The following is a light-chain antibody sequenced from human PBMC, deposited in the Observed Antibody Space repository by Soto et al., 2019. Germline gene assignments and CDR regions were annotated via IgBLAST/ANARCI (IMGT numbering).Light chain of an antibody. CDR2: QTS. CDR3: HQRQSWPRT. Sequence: EMVLTQSPATLSGCPGDRVTLSCMASQYINTRLAWYQHRPGQAPRLLIYQTSIRAAGIPARFSASGTGTDFTLTISDVQPEDSAVYYCHQRQSWPRTFGQGTKVDIK. V-gene: IGKV3-11*01. J-gene: IGKJ1*01. CDR1: QYINTR.